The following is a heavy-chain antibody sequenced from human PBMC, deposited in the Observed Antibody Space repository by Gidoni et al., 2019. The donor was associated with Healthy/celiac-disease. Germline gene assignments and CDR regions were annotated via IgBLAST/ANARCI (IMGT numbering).Heavy chain of an antibody. Sequence: QVQLVQSGAEVKKPGASVTVSCKASGYTFTSYYMHWVRQAPGQGLEWMGIINPSGGSTSYAQKFQGRVTMTRDTSTSTVYMELSSLRSEDTAVYYCARELVVVVAALWYAFDIWGQGTMVTVSS. CDR1: GYTFTSYY. D-gene: IGHD2-15*01. CDR3: ARELVVVVAALWYAFDI. CDR2: INPSGGST. V-gene: IGHV1-46*01. J-gene: IGHJ3*02.